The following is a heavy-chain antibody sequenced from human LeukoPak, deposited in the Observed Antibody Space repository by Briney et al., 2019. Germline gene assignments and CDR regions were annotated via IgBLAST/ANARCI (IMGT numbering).Heavy chain of an antibody. CDR2: IIPIFGTA. Sequence: GASVKVSCKASGGTFSSYAIGWVRQAPGQGLEWMGGIIPIFGTANYAQKFQGRVTITADESTSTAYMELSSLRSEDTAVYYCAAGREWETGPDYWGQGTLVTVSS. J-gene: IGHJ4*02. CDR1: GGTFSSYA. CDR3: AAGREWETGPDY. V-gene: IGHV1-69*13. D-gene: IGHD1-26*01.